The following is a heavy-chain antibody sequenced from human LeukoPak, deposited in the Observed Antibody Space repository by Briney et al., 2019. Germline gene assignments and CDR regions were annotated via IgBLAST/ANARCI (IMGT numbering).Heavy chain of an antibody. Sequence: SETLSLTCAVYGGSFSGYYWSWIRQPPGKGLEWIGEINHSGSTNYNLSLKSRVTISVDTSKNQFSLKLSSVTAADTAVYYCARVSGYSYGYPDYWGQGTLVTVSS. V-gene: IGHV4-34*01. CDR2: INHSGST. CDR1: GGSFSGYY. CDR3: ARVSGYSYGYPDY. J-gene: IGHJ4*02. D-gene: IGHD5-18*01.